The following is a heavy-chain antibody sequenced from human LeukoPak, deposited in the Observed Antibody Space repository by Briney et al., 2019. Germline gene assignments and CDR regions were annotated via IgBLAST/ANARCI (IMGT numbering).Heavy chain of an antibody. J-gene: IGHJ3*02. V-gene: IGHV3-7*01. CDR2: IKPDGSEK. CDR3: ATSWGSGAFDI. Sequence: PGGSRSLPVEASGFTFINIWMSWVRRAQGKGLGGVANIKPDGSEKYYVDSVKGRFTISRDNAKNSLYLQMNSLRAEDTAVYYCATSWGSGAFDIRGQGTMVTVSS. D-gene: IGHD2-2*01. CDR1: GFTFINIW.